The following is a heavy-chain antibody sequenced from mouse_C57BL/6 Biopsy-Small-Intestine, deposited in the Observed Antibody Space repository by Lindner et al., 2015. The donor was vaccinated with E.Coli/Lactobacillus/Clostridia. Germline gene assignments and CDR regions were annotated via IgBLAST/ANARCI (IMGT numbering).Heavy chain of an antibody. D-gene: IGHD1-1*02. CDR3: ARFWRGSYYYFDY. CDR1: GYTFTSYD. V-gene: IGHV1-81*01. Sequence: SVKVSCKASGYTFTSYDVNWVRQATGQGLEWMGWMNPNSGNTGYAQKFLGRVTMTRNTSISTAYMELSSLRSEDTAVYYCARFWRGSYYYFDYWGQGTLVTVSS. J-gene: IGHJ2*01. CDR2: MNPNSGNT.